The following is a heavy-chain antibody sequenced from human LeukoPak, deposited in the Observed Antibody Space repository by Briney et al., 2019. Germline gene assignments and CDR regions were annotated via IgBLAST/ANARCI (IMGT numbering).Heavy chain of an antibody. CDR2: ISGSGGST. J-gene: IGHJ4*02. D-gene: IGHD3-10*01. CDR3: AKDGTYYYGSGNFDY. CDR1: GFTFSSYA. V-gene: IGHV3-23*01. Sequence: GGSLRLSCAASGFTFSSYAMSWVRQAPGKGLEWVSAISGSGGSTYYADSVKGRFTISRGNSKNTLYLQMNSLRAEDTAVYYCAKDGTYYYGSGNFDYWGQGTLVTVSS.